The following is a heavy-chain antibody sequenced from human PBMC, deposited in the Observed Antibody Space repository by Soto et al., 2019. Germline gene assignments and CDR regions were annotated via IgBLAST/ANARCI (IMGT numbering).Heavy chain of an antibody. CDR3: ARRGPGTYFDY. J-gene: IGHJ4*02. V-gene: IGHV3-23*01. CDR1: GFTFSSYA. CDR2: ISGSGDST. D-gene: IGHD6-13*01. Sequence: EVLLLESGGGLVQPGGSLRLSCAASGFTFSSYAMNWVRQAPGKGLEWVSVISGSGDSTYYTDSVKGRFTISRDNSKNTLYLQMNSLRAEDTAVYYCARRGPGTYFDYWGQGTLVTVSS.